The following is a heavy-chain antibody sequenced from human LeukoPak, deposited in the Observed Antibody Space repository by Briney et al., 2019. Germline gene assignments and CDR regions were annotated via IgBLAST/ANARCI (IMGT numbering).Heavy chain of an antibody. Sequence: SETLSLTRTFSGGPISRGGYYWPWIRQHRGKGLEWLGYIYYSWSPYYNPSLKCPVTLSLDTSKNQSALKLSAVTGPDTAGQYRARGGGDVTIFNWFDPWGQGTLVTVSS. CDR1: GGPISRGGYY. D-gene: IGHD3-3*01. CDR2: IYYSWSP. J-gene: IGHJ5*02. V-gene: IGHV4-31*01. CDR3: ARGGGDVTIFNWFDP.